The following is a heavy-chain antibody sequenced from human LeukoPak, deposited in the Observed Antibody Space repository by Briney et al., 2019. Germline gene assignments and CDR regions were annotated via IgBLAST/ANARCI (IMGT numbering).Heavy chain of an antibody. J-gene: IGHJ4*02. CDR2: IKRDGSEN. CDR1: GFTFSSYS. CDR3: ARYSSGWYFDC. V-gene: IGHV3-7*01. Sequence: GGSLRLSCAASGFTFSSYSIGWVRQAAGKGLERVAYIKRDGSENKYVDSVKGRFAISRDNAENSLYLQMNGLRTEDTAVYYCARYSSGWYFDCWGQGTLVTVSS. D-gene: IGHD6-19*01.